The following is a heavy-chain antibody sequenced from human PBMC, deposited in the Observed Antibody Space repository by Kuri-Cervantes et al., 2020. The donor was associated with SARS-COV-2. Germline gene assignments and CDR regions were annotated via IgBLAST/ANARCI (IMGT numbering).Heavy chain of an antibody. J-gene: IGHJ4*02. CDR1: GYSFTSYY. V-gene: IGHV1-46*01. CDR3: ARDLGEQLEADY. D-gene: IGHD6-13*01. CDR2: INPSGDRT. Sequence: ASVMVACNAAGYSFTSYYMDWVRQAPGEGLEWMGVINPSGDRTTYAQKFQGRVTMTRDTSTSTVYMELSSLRSEDTAIYYCARDLGEQLEADYWAQGTPVTVSS.